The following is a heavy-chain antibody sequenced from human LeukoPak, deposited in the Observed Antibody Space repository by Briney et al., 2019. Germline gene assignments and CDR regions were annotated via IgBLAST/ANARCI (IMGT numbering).Heavy chain of an antibody. CDR2: IYYSGST. CDR1: GGSISNYY. Sequence: SETLSLTCTVSGGSISNYYWTWVRQPPGKGLEWIGYIYYSGSTNYNPSLKSRVTISVDTSKNQFSLKLSSVTAADTAVYYCARRPSLGPFDYWGQGTLVTVSS. J-gene: IGHJ4*02. D-gene: IGHD3-10*01. CDR3: ARRPSLGPFDY. V-gene: IGHV4-59*08.